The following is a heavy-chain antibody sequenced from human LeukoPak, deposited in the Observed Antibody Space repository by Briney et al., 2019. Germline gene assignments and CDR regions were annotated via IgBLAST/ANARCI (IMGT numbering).Heavy chain of an antibody. CDR2: INAGNGNT. CDR3: ARAPLAFYSGYDDWDFDY. J-gene: IGHJ4*02. D-gene: IGHD5-12*01. CDR1: GYTSTSYA. V-gene: IGHV1-3*01. Sequence: ASVKVSCKASGYTSTSYAMHWVRQAPGQRLEWMGWINAGNGNTKYSQKFQGRVTITRDTSASTAYMELSSLRSEDTAVYYCARAPLAFYSGYDDWDFDYWGQGTLVTVSS.